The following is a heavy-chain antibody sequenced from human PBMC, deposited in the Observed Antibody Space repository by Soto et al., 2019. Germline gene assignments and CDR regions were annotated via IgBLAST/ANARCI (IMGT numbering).Heavy chain of an antibody. V-gene: IGHV3-9*01. J-gene: IGHJ6*03. Sequence: GGSLRLSCAASGFTFDDYAMHWVRQAPGKGLEWVSGISWNSGSIGYADSVKGRFTISRDNAKNSLYLQMNSLRAEDTALYYCAKDFRSGDYYYYYYMDVWGKGTTVTVSS. CDR3: AKDFRSGDYYYYYYMDV. D-gene: IGHD3-10*01. CDR2: ISWNSGSI. CDR1: GFTFDDYA.